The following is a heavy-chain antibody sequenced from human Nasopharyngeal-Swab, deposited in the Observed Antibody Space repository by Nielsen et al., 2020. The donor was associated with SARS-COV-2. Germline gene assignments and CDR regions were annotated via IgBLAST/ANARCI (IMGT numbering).Heavy chain of an antibody. CDR1: GFTFSSYE. CDR3: AKDKDYYDSSGYYGGFDY. D-gene: IGHD3-22*01. V-gene: IGHV3-48*03. Sequence: GESLKISCAASGFTFSSYEMNWVCQAPGKGLEWVSYISSSGTSIYYADSVKCRFTISRDNAKNSLYLQMNSLRAEDTALYYCAKDKDYYDSSGYYGGFDYWGQGTLVTVSS. CDR2: ISSSGTSI. J-gene: IGHJ4*02.